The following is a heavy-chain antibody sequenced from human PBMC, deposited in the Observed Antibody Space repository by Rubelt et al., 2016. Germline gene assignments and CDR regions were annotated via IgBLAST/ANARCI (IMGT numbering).Heavy chain of an antibody. V-gene: IGHV3-23*01. D-gene: IGHD3-10*01. CDR2: ISGSGGST. Sequence: GGSLRLSCAASGFTFSSYAMSWVRQAPGKGLEWVSGISGSGGSTYYADSVKGRFTISRDNAKNSLYLQMNSLRAEDTAVYYCARVCDRFRGVISYGMDVWGQGTTVTVSS. CDR1: GFTFSSYA. CDR3: ARVCDRFRGVISYGMDV. J-gene: IGHJ6*02.